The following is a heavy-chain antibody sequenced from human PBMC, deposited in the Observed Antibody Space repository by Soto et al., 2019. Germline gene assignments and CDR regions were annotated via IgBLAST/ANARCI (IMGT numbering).Heavy chain of an antibody. J-gene: IGHJ4*02. Sequence: VHLLESGGALVQPGGSLRLSCAASGFTFSGYAMTWVRQAPGKGLEWVSSTGGSGVATYYADSVTGRFTISRDNSKNTPYLQMDSLRAEDTAVYYCAKDSPFSGTGRLAFDYWGQGTLVTVSS. CDR1: GFTFSGYA. CDR2: TGGSGVAT. CDR3: AKDSPFSGTGRLAFDY. D-gene: IGHD3-10*01. V-gene: IGHV3-23*01.